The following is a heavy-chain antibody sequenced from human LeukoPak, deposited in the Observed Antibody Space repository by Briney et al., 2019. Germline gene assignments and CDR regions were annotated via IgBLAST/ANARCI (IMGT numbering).Heavy chain of an antibody. CDR3: ARDLVAAAGGINWFDP. CDR2: INPNSGGT. J-gene: IGHJ5*02. V-gene: IGHV1-2*02. CDR1: GYTFTGYY. D-gene: IGHD6-13*01. Sequence: ASVKVSCKASGYTFTGYYMHWVRQAPGQGLEWMGWINPNSGGTNYAQKFQGRVTMTRDTSISTAYMELSRLRSDDTAVYYCARDLVAAAGGINWFDPWGQGTLVTVSS.